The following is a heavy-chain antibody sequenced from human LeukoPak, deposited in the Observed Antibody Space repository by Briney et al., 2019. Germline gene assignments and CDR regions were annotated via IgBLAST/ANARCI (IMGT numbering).Heavy chain of an antibody. V-gene: IGHV3-7*01. D-gene: IGHD3-16*01. CDR2: IKQDGSEK. CDR1: GFTFSSYW. CDR3: ARAGGLREGFAFDI. Sequence: PGGSLRLSCAASGFTFSSYWMSWVRQAPGKGLEWVANIKQDGSEKYYVDSVKGRFTISRDNAKNSLYLQMDSLRAEDTAVYYCARAGGLREGFAFDIWGQGTMVTVSS. J-gene: IGHJ3*02.